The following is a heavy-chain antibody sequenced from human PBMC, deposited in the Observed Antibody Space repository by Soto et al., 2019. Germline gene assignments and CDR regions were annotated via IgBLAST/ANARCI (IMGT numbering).Heavy chain of an antibody. D-gene: IGHD6-13*01. CDR3: ARAPGIAAAGRYYYYGMDV. CDR1: GFTVSSNY. Sequence: EVQLVESGGGLIQPGGSLRLSCAASGFTVSSNYMSWVRQAPGKGLEWVSVIYSGGSTYYADSVKGRFTISRDNSKNTLYLQMNSLRAEDTAVYYCARAPGIAAAGRYYYYGMDVWGQGTTVTVSS. V-gene: IGHV3-53*01. CDR2: IYSGGST. J-gene: IGHJ6*02.